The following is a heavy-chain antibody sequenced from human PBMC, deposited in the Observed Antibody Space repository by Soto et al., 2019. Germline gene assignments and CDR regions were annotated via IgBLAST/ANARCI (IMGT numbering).Heavy chain of an antibody. CDR3: ARADRGIAVADVDPDY. V-gene: IGHV1-69*02. CDR2: IIPILGIA. CDR1: GGTFSSYT. Sequence: ASVKVSCKASGGTFSSYTISWVRQAPGQGLEWMGRIIPILGIANYAQKFQGRVTITADKSTSTAYMELSSLRSEDTAVYYCARADRGIAVADVDPDYWGQGTLVTVSS. J-gene: IGHJ4*02. D-gene: IGHD6-19*01.